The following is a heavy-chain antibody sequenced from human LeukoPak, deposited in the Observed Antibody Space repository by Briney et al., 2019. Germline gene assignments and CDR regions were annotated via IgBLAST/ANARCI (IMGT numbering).Heavy chain of an antibody. CDR2: INHSGST. D-gene: IGHD2-8*01. CDR1: GGSFSGYY. V-gene: IGHV4-34*01. J-gene: IGHJ6*03. CDR3: ARTPRLITWYMDV. Sequence: SETLSLTCAVYGGSFSGYYWSWIRQPPGKGLEWIGEINHSGSTNYNPSLKSRVTISVDTSKNQFSPKLSSVTAADTAVYYCARTPRLITWYMDVWGKGTTVTVSS.